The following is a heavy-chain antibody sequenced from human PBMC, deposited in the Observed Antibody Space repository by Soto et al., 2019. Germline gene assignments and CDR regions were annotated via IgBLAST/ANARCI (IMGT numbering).Heavy chain of an antibody. CDR1: GFSLSSNGLG. CDR3: AHSFYGSGSYYRAILGY. Sequence: QITLKESGPTLLKPTQTLTLTCNFSGFSLSSNGLGVAWIRHPPGKALEWLALIYWNDEKRYSPSLKTRLTITQXXSXNXXVLTMTNMDPVDTGIYYCAHSFYGSGSYYRAILGYWGQGILVTVSS. CDR2: IYWNDEK. J-gene: IGHJ4*02. V-gene: IGHV2-5*01. D-gene: IGHD3-10*01.